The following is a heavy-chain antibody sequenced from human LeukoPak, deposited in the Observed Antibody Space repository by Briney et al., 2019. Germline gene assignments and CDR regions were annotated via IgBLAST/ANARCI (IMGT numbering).Heavy chain of an antibody. J-gene: IGHJ3*02. D-gene: IGHD6-19*01. V-gene: IGHV1-2*02. CDR2: INPNSGGT. CDR1: GYTFTGYY. CDR3: ARVVAVAGTSAFDI. Sequence: GASVKVSCKASGYTFTGYYMHWVRQAPGQGPEWMGWINPNSGGTNYAQKFQGRVTMTRDTSISTAYMELSRLRSDDTAVYYCARVVAVAGTSAFDIWGQGTMVTVSS.